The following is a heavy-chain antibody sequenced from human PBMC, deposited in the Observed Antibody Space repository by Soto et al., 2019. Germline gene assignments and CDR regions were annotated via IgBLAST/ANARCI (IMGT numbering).Heavy chain of an antibody. D-gene: IGHD2-15*01. J-gene: IGHJ4*02. CDR3: ARGGYCSGGSCYPLFDY. Sequence: QVQLQESGPGLVKPSQTLSLTCTVSGGSISSGGYYWSWIRQHPGKGLERIGYIYYSGSTYYNPSLKSRVTISVDTSKNQFSLKLSSVTAADTAVYYCARGGYCSGGSCYPLFDYWGQGTLVIVSS. V-gene: IGHV4-31*03. CDR2: IYYSGST. CDR1: GGSISSGGYY.